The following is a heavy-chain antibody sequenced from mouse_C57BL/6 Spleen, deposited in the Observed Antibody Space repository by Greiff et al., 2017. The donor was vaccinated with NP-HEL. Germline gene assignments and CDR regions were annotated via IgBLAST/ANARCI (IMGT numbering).Heavy chain of an antibody. CDR3: SRLYGSSYVDY. Sequence: VQLQQPGAELVKPGASVKLSCKASGYTFTSYWMHWVKQRPGQGLEWIGMIHPNSGSTNYNEKFKSKATLTVDKSSSTAYMQLSSLTSENSAVSYCSRLYGSSYVDYWGQGTTLTVSS. D-gene: IGHD1-1*01. CDR2: IHPNSGST. CDR1: GYTFTSYW. J-gene: IGHJ2*01. V-gene: IGHV1-64*01.